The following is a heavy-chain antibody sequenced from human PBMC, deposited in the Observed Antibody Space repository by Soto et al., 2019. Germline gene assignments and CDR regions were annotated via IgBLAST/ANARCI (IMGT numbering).Heavy chain of an antibody. D-gene: IGHD3-22*01. J-gene: IGHJ6*02. CDR2: VYYGGST. CDR3: AGGDFYHSSGYYYYYYTMDA. Sequence: PSETLYLTCTVSGGSISISSYYWGWIRQSPGKGLEWIANVYYGGSTYYHASLKSRVTISVETLKRQFSLKLRSVTAADTAVYYCAGGDFYHSSGYYYYYYTMDAWGQGTTVRVSS. V-gene: IGHV4-39*01. CDR1: GGSISISSYY.